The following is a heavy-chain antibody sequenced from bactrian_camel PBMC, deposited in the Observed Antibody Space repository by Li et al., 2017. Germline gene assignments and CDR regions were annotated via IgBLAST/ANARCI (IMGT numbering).Heavy chain of an antibody. CDR2: VFSGVGTT. V-gene: IGHV3S40*01. D-gene: IGHD5*01. J-gene: IGHJ6*01. CDR1: GYMYSRYC. CDR3: AADGVPCPTMDWVLPSAFGY. Sequence: VQLVESGGGSVQAGGSLRLSCAASGYMYSRYCMGWFRQAPGKEREGIAAVFSGVGTTYLADSVKGQFTISLVNANHTVYLQMNNPKPEDTAMYYCAADGVPCPTMDWVLPSAFGYWGQGTQVTVS.